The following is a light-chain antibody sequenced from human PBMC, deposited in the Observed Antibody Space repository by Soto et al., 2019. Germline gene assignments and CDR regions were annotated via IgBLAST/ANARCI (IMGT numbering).Light chain of an antibody. J-gene: IGLJ2*01. Sequence: QSALTQPASVSGSPGQSITISCTGTSSDVGSYNLVSWYQQHPGKAPKLMIYEGSKRPSGVSNRFSGSKSGNTASLTISGLQAEDEADYYCCSYAGSSTVVXXXGXKLTVL. CDR3: CSYAGSSTVV. V-gene: IGLV2-23*01. CDR1: SSDVGSYNL. CDR2: EGS.